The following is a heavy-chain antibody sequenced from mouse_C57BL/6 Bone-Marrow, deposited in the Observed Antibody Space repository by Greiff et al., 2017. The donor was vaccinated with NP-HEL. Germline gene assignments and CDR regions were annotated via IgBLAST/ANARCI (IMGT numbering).Heavy chain of an antibody. CDR1: GYTFTDYY. V-gene: IGHV1-76*01. D-gene: IGHD1-1*01. Sequence: VKLQESGAELVRPGASVKLSCKGSGYTFTDYYINWVKQRPGQGLEWIARIYPGSGNTYYNEKFKGKATLTAEKSSSTAYMQLSSLTSEDSAVYFCAITTVVAPDVWGTGTTVTVAS. CDR2: IYPGSGNT. J-gene: IGHJ1*03. CDR3: AITTVVAPDV.